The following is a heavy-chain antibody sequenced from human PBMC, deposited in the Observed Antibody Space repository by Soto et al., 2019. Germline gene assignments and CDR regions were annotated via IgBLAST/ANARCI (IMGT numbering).Heavy chain of an antibody. V-gene: IGHV4-59*08. Sequence: QVQLQESGPGLVKPSETLSLTCTVSGGSISTYYWSWIRQPPGKGLEWIGYIYYGGSANYNPSLKSHVTISVDTSKMQFSLRLDSVTAPDTAVYYCARGGHCTNGVCSALDYWGQGTPVTVGS. D-gene: IGHD2-8*01. J-gene: IGHJ4*02. CDR2: IYYGGSA. CDR1: GGSISTYY. CDR3: ARGGHCTNGVCSALDY.